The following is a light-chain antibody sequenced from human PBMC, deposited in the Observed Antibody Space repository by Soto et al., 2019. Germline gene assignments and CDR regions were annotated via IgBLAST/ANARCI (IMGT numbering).Light chain of an antibody. J-gene: IGKJ3*01. Sequence: EIVLTQSPGTLSLSPGERATLSCRASQSVDSDYLAWYQQKPGQAPRLLIYGSSSRATGIPARFSGSGSGTDFTLTISSLEPEDFAVYYCQQRSSWPFTFGPGTKVDIK. CDR3: QQRSSWPFT. V-gene: IGKV3-11*01. CDR1: QSVDSDY. CDR2: GSS.